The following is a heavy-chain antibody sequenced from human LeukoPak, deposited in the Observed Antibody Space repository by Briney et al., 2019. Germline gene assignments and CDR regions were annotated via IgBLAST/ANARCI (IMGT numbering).Heavy chain of an antibody. V-gene: IGHV3-74*01. Sequence: GGSLRLSCAASGFTFSSYWMHWVRQAPGKGLVWVSRINSDASSTSYADSVKGRFTISRDNAKNTPYLQMNSLRAEDTAVYYCARVQGHPPNGLDVWGQGKMVTVSS. CDR2: INSDASST. CDR3: ARVQGHPPNGLDV. J-gene: IGHJ3*01. D-gene: IGHD2-8*01. CDR1: GFTFSSYW.